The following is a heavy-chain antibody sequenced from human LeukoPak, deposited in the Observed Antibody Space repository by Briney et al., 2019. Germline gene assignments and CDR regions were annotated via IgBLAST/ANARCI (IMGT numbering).Heavy chain of an antibody. J-gene: IGHJ4*02. V-gene: IGHV4-61*02. D-gene: IGHD3-22*01. CDR3: ARDYTYYDSSGYPLRGFDY. CDR1: GGSISSGGYY. CDR2: IYTSGST. Sequence: TSETLSLTCTVSGGSISSGGYYWSWIRQPAGKGLEWIGRIYTSGSTNYNPSLKSRVTISVDTSKNQFSLKLSSVTAADTAVYYCARDYTYYDSSGYPLRGFDYWGQGTLVTVSS.